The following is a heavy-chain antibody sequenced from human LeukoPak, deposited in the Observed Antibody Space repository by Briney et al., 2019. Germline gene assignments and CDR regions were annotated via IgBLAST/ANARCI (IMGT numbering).Heavy chain of an antibody. V-gene: IGHV3-23*01. J-gene: IGHJ2*01. CDR2: ISGSGGRT. CDR3: ARSTSMRYFFDL. CDR1: GFSFNRYA. D-gene: IGHD2-8*01. Sequence: GGSLRLSCAASGFSFNRYAVAWVRQAPGKGLEWVSTISGSGGRTFFADSVKGRFTVSRDNSVFLQMNSLRAEDTALYYCARSTSMRYFFDLWGRGTLVTVSS.